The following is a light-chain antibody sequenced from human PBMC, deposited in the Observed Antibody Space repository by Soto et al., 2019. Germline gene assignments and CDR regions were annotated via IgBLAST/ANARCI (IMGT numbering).Light chain of an antibody. V-gene: IGKV3-15*01. CDR3: LQYNNWPPRHT. CDR1: QSVSNN. CDR2: GAS. J-gene: IGKJ2*01. Sequence: EIVMTQSPAILSVSPGERATLSCRASQSVSNNLAWYQQKPGQAPRLLIYGASTRATGFPVRFSGSGSGTDFTLTISSLQSEDFAVYYCLQYNNWPPRHTFGQGTKLEIK.